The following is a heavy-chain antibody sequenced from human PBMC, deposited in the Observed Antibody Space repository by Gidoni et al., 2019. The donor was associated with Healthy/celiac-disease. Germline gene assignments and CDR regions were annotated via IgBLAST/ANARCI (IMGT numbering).Heavy chain of an antibody. V-gene: IGHV3-33*01. CDR1: GFTFSSYG. J-gene: IGHJ4*02. CDR2: IWYDGSNK. Sequence: QVQLVESGGGVVQPGRSLRLSCAASGFTFSSYGMHWVRQAPGKGLEWVAVIWYDGSNKYYADSVKGRFTISRDNSKNTLYLQMNSLRAEDTAVYYCAREDVDTAMVDYWGQGTLVTVSS. D-gene: IGHD5-18*01. CDR3: AREDVDTAMVDY.